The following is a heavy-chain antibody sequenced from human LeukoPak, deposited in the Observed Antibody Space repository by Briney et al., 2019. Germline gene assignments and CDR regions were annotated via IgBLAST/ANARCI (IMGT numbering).Heavy chain of an antibody. CDR3: ATGSPLEYEYDSRSINHGLDV. CDR2: INPNSGGT. D-gene: IGHD3-22*01. J-gene: IGHJ6*02. Sequence: ASVKVSCKASGYTFTDYYMHWVRQAPGQELGWMGRINPNSGGTIYAQKFQGRVTMTEDTSTDTAYMELSSLRSEDTAVYYCATGSPLEYEYDSRSINHGLDVWGQGTTVTVSS. V-gene: IGHV1/OR15-1*04. CDR1: GYTFTDYY.